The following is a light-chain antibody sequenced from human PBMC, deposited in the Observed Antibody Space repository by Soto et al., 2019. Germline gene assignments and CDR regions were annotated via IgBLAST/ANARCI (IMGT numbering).Light chain of an antibody. CDR3: SSYAGSNNYV. Sequence: QCALTQPASGSGSPGQSITVSCTGTIDDVGAYNYVSWYQQHPGKAPKLIIYEVNNRPSGVPDRFSGSKSGNTASLTVSGLQAEDEADYYCSSYAGSNNYVFGSGTKVTVL. V-gene: IGLV2-8*01. CDR2: EVN. J-gene: IGLJ1*01. CDR1: IDDVGAYNY.